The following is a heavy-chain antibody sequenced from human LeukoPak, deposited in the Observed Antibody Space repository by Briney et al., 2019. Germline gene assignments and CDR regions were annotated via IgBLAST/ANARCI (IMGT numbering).Heavy chain of an antibody. V-gene: IGHV3-48*01. CDR3: ARDAAGIAAAVY. Sequence: PGGALRLSCAASGFTFSIYIMNWVRQAPGKGREWVSYISSSSSTIYYADSVKGRFTISRDNAKNSLYLQMNRLRAEDTAVYYCARDAAGIAAAVYWGQGTLVTVSS. D-gene: IGHD6-13*01. CDR2: ISSSSSTI. CDR1: GFTFSIYI. J-gene: IGHJ4*02.